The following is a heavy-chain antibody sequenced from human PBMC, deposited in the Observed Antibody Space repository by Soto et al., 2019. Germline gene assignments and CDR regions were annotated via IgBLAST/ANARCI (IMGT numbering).Heavy chain of an antibody. J-gene: IGHJ5*02. V-gene: IGHV4-59*01. CDR3: ARDRKGANWFDP. Sequence: TSETLSLTCTVSGGSISSYYWSWVRQPPGKGLEWIGYIYYSGSTNYNPSLKSRVTISVDTSKNQFSLKLSSVTAADTAVYYCARDRKGANWFDPWGQGTLVTVSS. CDR2: IYYSGST. CDR1: GGSISSYY.